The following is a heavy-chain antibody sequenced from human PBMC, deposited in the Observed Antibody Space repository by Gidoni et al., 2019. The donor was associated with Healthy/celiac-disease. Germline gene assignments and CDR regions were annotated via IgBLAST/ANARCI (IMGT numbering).Heavy chain of an antibody. D-gene: IGHD6-19*01. CDR2: IGTAGDT. Sequence: EVQLVESGGGLVQPGGSLRLSCAASGFTFISYDMHWVRKAKGKGLEWVSAIGTAGDTYYPGSVKGRFTISRENAKNSLYLQMNSLRAGDTAVYYCARGTGYSSGWYEHVREGERYFDLWGRGTLVTVSS. J-gene: IGHJ2*01. CDR1: GFTFISYD. V-gene: IGHV3-13*04. CDR3: ARGTGYSSGWYEHVREGERYFDL.